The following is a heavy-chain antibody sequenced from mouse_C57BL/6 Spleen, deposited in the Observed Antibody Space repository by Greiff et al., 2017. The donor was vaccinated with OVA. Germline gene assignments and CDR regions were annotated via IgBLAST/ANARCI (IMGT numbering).Heavy chain of an antibody. CDR2: ISSGSSTI. D-gene: IGHD1-1*01. V-gene: IGHV5-17*01. J-gene: IGHJ1*03. CDR1: GFTFSDYG. Sequence: EVQVVESGGGLVKPGGSLKLSCAASGFTFSDYGMHWVRQAPEKGLEWVAYISSGSSTIYYADTVKGRFTISRDNAKNTLFLQMTSLRSEDTAMYYCARFYYYGSSYVRYFDVWGTGTTVTVSS. CDR3: ARFYYYGSSYVRYFDV.